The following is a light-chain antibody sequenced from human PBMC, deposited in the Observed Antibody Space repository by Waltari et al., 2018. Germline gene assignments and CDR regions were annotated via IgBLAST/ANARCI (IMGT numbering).Light chain of an antibody. CDR1: QSVFYRSDNKNY. CDR2: WAS. Sequence: DIVMTQSPDSLAVSLGERATIDCKSSQSVFYRSDNKNYLAWYQHKPGPPPNLLFYWASTRESGVPDRFSASGSGTDFTLTINNLQAEDVAVYYCQQYYRSRTFGQGTKVEIK. V-gene: IGKV4-1*01. CDR3: QQYYRSRT. J-gene: IGKJ1*01.